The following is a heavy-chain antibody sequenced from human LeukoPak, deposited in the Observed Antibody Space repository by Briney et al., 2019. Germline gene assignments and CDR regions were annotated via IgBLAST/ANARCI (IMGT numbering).Heavy chain of an antibody. D-gene: IGHD6-19*01. Sequence: SETLSLTCTVSGGSISSSSYYWGWIRQPPGKGLEWIGSIYYSGSTYYNPSLKSRVTISVDTSKNQFSLKLSSVTAADTAVYYCARDNSRGYSSGWFGYWGQGTLVTVSS. CDR3: ARDNSRGYSSGWFGY. CDR2: IYYSGST. V-gene: IGHV4-39*07. J-gene: IGHJ5*01. CDR1: GGSISSSSYY.